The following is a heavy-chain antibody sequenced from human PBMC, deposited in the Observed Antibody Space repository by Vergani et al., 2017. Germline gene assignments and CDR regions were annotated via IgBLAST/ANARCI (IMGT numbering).Heavy chain of an antibody. V-gene: IGHV3-23*01. CDR3: AKANPRNSGYDYLYYYHAMDV. D-gene: IGHD5-12*01. CDR2: ISGSGGST. Sequence: EVQLLESGGDLVQSGGSLRLSCAASGFTFNHYAMNWVRQAPGKGLEWVSGISGSGGSTYYAGSVKGRFTISRDSSKNTLYLQMNSLSAGDTAVYYCAKANPRNSGYDYLYYYHAMDVWGQGTTVTVSS. J-gene: IGHJ6*02. CDR1: GFTFNHYA.